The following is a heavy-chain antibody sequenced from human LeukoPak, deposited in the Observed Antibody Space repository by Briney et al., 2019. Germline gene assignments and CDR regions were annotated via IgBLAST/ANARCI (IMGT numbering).Heavy chain of an antibody. CDR1: GFSLSTSGVG. Sequence: SGPTLVKPTQTLTLTCTFSGFSLSTSGVGVGWIRQPPGKALEWLALIYWDDDKRYSPSLKSRLTITKDTSKNQVVLTMTNMDPVGTATYYCAHKGYYGSGSYYFPYYFDYWGQGTLVTVSS. CDR2: IYWDDDK. J-gene: IGHJ4*02. CDR3: AHKGYYGSGSYYFPYYFDY. V-gene: IGHV2-5*02. D-gene: IGHD3-10*01.